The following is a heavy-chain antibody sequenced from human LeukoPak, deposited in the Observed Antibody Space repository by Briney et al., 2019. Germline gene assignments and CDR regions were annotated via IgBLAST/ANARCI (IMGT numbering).Heavy chain of an antibody. CDR2: IYSGDST. D-gene: IGHD2-15*01. Sequence: AGGSLRLSCAASGFTVSSYYMSWVRQAPGKGLEWVSVIYSGDSTYHADSLKSRFTISRDNSKNTLFLQMSTLSAEDTAVYYCARLVGITYFDYWGQGTLVTVSS. V-gene: IGHV3-53*01. CDR1: GFTVSSYY. CDR3: ARLVGITYFDY. J-gene: IGHJ4*02.